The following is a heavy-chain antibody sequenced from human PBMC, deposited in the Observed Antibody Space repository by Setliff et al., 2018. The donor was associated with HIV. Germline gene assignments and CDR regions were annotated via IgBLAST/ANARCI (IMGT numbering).Heavy chain of an antibody. Sequence: SETLSLTCAVYGGSFSGYYWSWIRQHPGKGLEWIGYIYYTGSTYYNPSLKSRVTISVDTSKNHFSLKLSSVTAADTAVYYCARAGDYYDTSGYDNWGQGTLVTV. CDR3: ARAGDYYDTSGYDN. CDR1: GGSFSGYY. J-gene: IGHJ4*02. V-gene: IGHV4-31*11. D-gene: IGHD3-22*01. CDR2: IYYTGST.